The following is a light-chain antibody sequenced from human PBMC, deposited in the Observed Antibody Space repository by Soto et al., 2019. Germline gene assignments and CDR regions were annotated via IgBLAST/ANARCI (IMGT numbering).Light chain of an antibody. Sequence: QSALTEPPSASGTPGQRVTISCSGSSSNIGSNTVNWYQQLPGTAPKLLIYSNNQRSSGVPDRFSGSKSGTSASLAISGLXSEDEADYYCAAWDDSLNGYVFGTGTKVTVL. CDR2: SNN. CDR3: AAWDDSLNGYV. V-gene: IGLV1-44*01. CDR1: SSNIGSNT. J-gene: IGLJ1*01.